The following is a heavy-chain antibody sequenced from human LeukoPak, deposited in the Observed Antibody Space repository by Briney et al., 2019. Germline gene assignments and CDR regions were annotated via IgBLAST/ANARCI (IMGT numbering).Heavy chain of an antibody. Sequence: SETLSLTCTVSGGSISSSDYYGAWIRQPPEKGLEWIGSIYYSGNTYYHPSLKSRVTISVDTSKNQFSLKLSSVTAADTAVYYCASHRRYTTGSEEFDYWGQGALVTVSS. CDR2: IYYSGNT. J-gene: IGHJ4*02. D-gene: IGHD2/OR15-2a*01. CDR3: ASHRRYTTGSEEFDY. V-gene: IGHV4-39*01. CDR1: GGSISSSDYY.